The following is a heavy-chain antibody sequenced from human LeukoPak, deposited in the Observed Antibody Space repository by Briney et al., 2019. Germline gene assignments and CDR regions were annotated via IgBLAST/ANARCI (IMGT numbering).Heavy chain of an antibody. D-gene: IGHD6-19*01. V-gene: IGHV3-21*01. J-gene: IGHJ4*02. CDR1: GFTFSSYS. CDR3: ARAGDSSGWYETNY. Sequence: GGSLRLSCAASGFTFSSYSMNWVRQAPGKGLEWVSSISSSSSYIYYADSVKGRFTISRDNAKNSLYLRMNSLRAEDTAVYYCARAGDSSGWYETNYWGQGTLVTVSS. CDR2: ISSSSSYI.